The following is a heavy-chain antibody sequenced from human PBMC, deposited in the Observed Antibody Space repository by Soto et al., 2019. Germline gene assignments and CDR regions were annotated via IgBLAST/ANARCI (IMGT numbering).Heavy chain of an antibody. CDR1: GGSISSGGYY. CDR3: AREAAAGTVDY. CDR2: IYYSGST. D-gene: IGHD6-13*01. Sequence: LSLTCTVSGGSISSGGYYWSWIRQHPGKGLEWIGYIYYSGSTYYNPSLKSRVTISVDTSKNQFSLKLSSVTAADTAVYYCAREAAAGTVDYWGQGTPVTVSS. J-gene: IGHJ4*02. V-gene: IGHV4-31*03.